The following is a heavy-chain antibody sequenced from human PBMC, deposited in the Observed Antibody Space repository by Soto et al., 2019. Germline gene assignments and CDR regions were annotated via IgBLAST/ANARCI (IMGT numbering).Heavy chain of an antibody. CDR1: GASISSTNW. D-gene: IGHD2-15*01. J-gene: IGHJ4*02. CDR3: ARHIAVPTTRGFDY. Sequence: QVQLQESGPGLVKPSGTLSLTCAVSGASISSTNWWSWVRQAPGEGLERIGEIFHSGTTTYNPSLKSRVMISMDTSTNQLSLRLDSVSAADTAVYFCARHIAVPTTRGFDYWGQGTLVTVSS. V-gene: IGHV4-4*02. CDR2: IFHSGTT.